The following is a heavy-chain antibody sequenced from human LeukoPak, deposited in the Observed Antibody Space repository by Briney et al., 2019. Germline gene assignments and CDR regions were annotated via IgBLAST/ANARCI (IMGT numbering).Heavy chain of an antibody. CDR1: GFTVSSNY. CDR2: IYSGGST. J-gene: IGHJ4*02. D-gene: IGHD6-13*01. CDR3: ARSGSDSSSLTFDY. Sequence: GGSLRLSCAASGFTVSSNYMSWVRQAPGKGLEWVSVIYSGGSTYYADSVKGRFTISRDNSKNTLYLQMNSLRAEDTAVYYCARSGSDSSSLTFDYWGQGTLVTVSS. V-gene: IGHV3-53*01.